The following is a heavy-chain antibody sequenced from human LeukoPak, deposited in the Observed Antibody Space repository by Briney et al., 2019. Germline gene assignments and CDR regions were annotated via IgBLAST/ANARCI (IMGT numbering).Heavy chain of an antibody. Sequence: PGGSLRLSCAASGFTFSSYWMGWVRQAPGKGLEWVANIKQDGSEKYYVDSVKGRFTISRDNSKNTLYLQMNSLRAEDTAVYYCARDPPTNYGDYAIEHGMDVWGQGTTVTVSS. CDR3: ARDPPTNYGDYAIEHGMDV. D-gene: IGHD4-17*01. J-gene: IGHJ6*02. CDR1: GFTFSSYW. CDR2: IKQDGSEK. V-gene: IGHV3-7*01.